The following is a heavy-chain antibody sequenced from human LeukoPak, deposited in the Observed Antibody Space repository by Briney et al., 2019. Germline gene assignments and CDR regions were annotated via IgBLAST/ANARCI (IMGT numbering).Heavy chain of an antibody. D-gene: IGHD5-24*01. J-gene: IGHJ4*02. CDR2: IYPGDSDT. Sequence: GESLKISCKGSGYSFATYWIGWVRQMPGKGLEWMGIIYPGDSDTRYSPSFQGQVTISADKSISTAYLQWSSLKASDTAMYYCARSEMATVLSQDYWGQGTLVTVSS. CDR1: GYSFATYW. CDR3: ARSEMATVLSQDY. V-gene: IGHV5-51*01.